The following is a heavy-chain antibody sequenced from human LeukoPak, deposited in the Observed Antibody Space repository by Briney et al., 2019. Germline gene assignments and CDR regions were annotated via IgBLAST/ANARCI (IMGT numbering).Heavy chain of an antibody. J-gene: IGHJ6*03. CDR2: ISSSSSSYI. CDR1: GFTFNIYA. CDR3: AREHSGYDFPGRDYYYMDV. D-gene: IGHD5-12*01. Sequence: GGTLRLSCAASGFTFNIYAMNWVRQAPGKGLEWVSSISSSSSSYIYYADSVKGRFTISRDNAKNSLYLQMNSLRAEDTAVYYCAREHSGYDFPGRDYYYMDVWGKGTTVTVSS. V-gene: IGHV3-21*01.